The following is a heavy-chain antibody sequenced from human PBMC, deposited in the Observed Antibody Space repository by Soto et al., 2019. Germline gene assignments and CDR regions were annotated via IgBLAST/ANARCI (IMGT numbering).Heavy chain of an antibody. V-gene: IGHV3-53*01. CDR2: IYSGGST. J-gene: IGHJ6*02. CDR1: GFTVSSNY. D-gene: IGHD6-13*01. CDR3: AREGSSSQYYYYYYGMDV. Sequence: GGSLRLSCAASGFTVSSNYMSWVHQAPGKGLEWVSVIYSGGSTYYADSVKGRFTISRDNSKNTLYLQMNSLRAEDTAVYYCAREGSSSQYYYYYYGMDVWGQGTTVTVSS.